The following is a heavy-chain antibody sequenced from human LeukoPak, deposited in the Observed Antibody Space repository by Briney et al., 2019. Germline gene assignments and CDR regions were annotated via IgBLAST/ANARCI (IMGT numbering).Heavy chain of an antibody. D-gene: IGHD3-22*01. CDR3: ARGSTARYYYDRSGYYRGAFDY. Sequence: ASVKVSCKASGYTFTTYGISWVRQAPRHGLEWMGWISGYNVNTNYAQKLQGRVTITTDTSTSTAYMEMRSLRSDDTAVYYCARGSTARYYYDRSGYYRGAFDYWGQGTLVTVSS. CDR2: ISGYNVNT. V-gene: IGHV1-18*01. J-gene: IGHJ4*02. CDR1: GYTFTTYG.